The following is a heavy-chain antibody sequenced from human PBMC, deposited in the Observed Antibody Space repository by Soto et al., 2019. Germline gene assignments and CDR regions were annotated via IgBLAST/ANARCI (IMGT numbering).Heavy chain of an antibody. CDR1: DFSLSNFG. D-gene: IGHD2-21*02. CDR2: SWYDGSKE. J-gene: IGHJ6*02. CDR3: ARAGDPFGLDV. Sequence: QAPLVESGGGVAQPGMSLRLSCAAADFSLSNFGIHWVRQAPGKGLEWVATSWYDGSKEFYADSVKGRFTISRDNLKNTVYLQMNSLRPEDTAMYYCARAGDPFGLDVWGQGTTVTVSS. V-gene: IGHV3-33*01.